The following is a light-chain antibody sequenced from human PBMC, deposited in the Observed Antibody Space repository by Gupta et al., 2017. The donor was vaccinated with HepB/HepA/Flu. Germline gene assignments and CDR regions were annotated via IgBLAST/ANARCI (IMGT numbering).Light chain of an antibody. J-gene: IGKJ4*01. CDR2: AAS. V-gene: IGKV1-17*01. Sequence: DIQMTQPPSSLSASIGDRVTITCRASQGIRNDLDWYQQKPGKAPKRLIYAASTVQSGIPSRFSGSGSGTDYTLTISRLRPEDSATYYCRQYENYPHTFGRGTKLEIK. CDR1: QGIRND. CDR3: RQYENYPHT.